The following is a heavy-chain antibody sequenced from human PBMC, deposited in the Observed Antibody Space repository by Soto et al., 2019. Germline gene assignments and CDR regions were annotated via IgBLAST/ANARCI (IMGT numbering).Heavy chain of an antibody. D-gene: IGHD2-8*01. J-gene: IGHJ4*02. CDR1: GGSISGYY. CDR3: AREYCTNGVCPVGFDC. V-gene: IGHV4-59*01. CDR2: IYYTGST. Sequence: SETLSLTCTVSGGSISGYYWSWIRQPPGKGLEWIGSIYYTGSTNYNPSLRSRVTISVDTSKNQFSLKLNSVTAADTALYYCAREYCTNGVCPVGFDCWGQGTLVTVSS.